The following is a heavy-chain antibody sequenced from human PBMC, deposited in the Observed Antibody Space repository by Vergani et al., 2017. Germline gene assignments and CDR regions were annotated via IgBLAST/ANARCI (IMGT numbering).Heavy chain of an antibody. CDR1: GFTFSDYY. V-gene: IGHV3-11*04. Sequence: QVQLVESGGGLVKPGGSLRLSCAASGFTFSDYYMSWIRQAPGKGLEWFSYISSSGHTTYYADSVKGRSTLSRDNAKNSLFLQINSLRAEDTAVYYCARMVPWYWDVWGQGTTVTVSS. CDR2: ISSSGHTT. D-gene: IGHD3-10*01. J-gene: IGHJ6*02. CDR3: ARMVPWYWDV.